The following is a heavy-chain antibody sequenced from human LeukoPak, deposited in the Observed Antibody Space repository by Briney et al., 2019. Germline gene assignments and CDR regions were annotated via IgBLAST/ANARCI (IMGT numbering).Heavy chain of an antibody. J-gene: IGHJ5*02. V-gene: IGHV4-59*13. CDR3: ARDYGDYANWFDP. CDR2: IYYSGNT. D-gene: IGHD4-17*01. CDR1: GGSLSNYY. Sequence: PSETLSLTCTVSGGSLSNYYWIWIRQPPGKGLEWIGYIYYSGNTNYNPSLKSRVTISVDTSKNQFSLKLNSVTVADTAVYYCARDYGDYANWFDPWGQGTLVTVSS.